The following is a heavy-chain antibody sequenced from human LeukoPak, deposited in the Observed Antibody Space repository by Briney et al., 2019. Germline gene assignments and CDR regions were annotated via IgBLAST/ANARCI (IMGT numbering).Heavy chain of an antibody. CDR2: ISHSGST. Sequence: SETLSLTCTVSGGFISRDSWSWIRQPPGKGLEWIGYISHSGSTDYKPSLESRVTISLDRSNNQFSLELDSVTAADTAVYYCASILSSRPDYWGQGTLVTVSS. CDR1: GGFISRDS. V-gene: IGHV4-59*01. D-gene: IGHD6-13*01. J-gene: IGHJ4*02. CDR3: ASILSSRPDY.